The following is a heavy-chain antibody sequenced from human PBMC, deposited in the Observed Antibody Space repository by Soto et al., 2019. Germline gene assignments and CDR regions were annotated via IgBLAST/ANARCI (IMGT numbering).Heavy chain of an antibody. CDR2: IYYSGST. V-gene: IGHV4-31*03. CDR1: GGSISSGGYY. Sequence: QVQLQESGPGLVKPSQTLSLTCTVSGGSISSGGYYWSWIRQHPGKGLEWIGYIYYSGSTYYNPSLKSRVXXXXXXXXXXXXXXXXXXXXXXXXXXXXXXXVDPWGQGTLVTVSS. CDR3: XXXXVDP. J-gene: IGHJ5*02.